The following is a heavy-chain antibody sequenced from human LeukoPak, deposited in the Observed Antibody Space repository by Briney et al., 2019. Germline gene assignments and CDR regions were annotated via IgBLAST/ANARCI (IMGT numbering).Heavy chain of an antibody. CDR2: IYNTVDV. V-gene: IGHV4-59*02. CDR3: ARSRNYDTTGFNPSYYLDS. Sequence: SETLSLTCTVSGGSVIGSYWTWIRQSPGGSLQYFGYIYNTVDVNYSPSLKSRVTISIDMSRNQVSLRLTSVTAADTAIYYCARSRNYDTTGFNPSYYLDSWGQGALVTVAS. CDR1: GGSVIGSY. J-gene: IGHJ4*02. D-gene: IGHD3-22*01.